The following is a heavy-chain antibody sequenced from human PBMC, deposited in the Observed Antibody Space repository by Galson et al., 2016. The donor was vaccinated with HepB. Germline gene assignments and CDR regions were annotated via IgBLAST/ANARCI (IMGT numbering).Heavy chain of an antibody. J-gene: IGHJ4*02. V-gene: IGHV3-53*01. D-gene: IGHD3-10*01. Sequence: SLRLSCAASGFTVSSTYMSWVRQTPGEGLEWVSVIYSGNNTDYADSVKGRFTISRGNSKNTVYLQMNSLRAEDTAVYYCARKFGDYWGQGTLVTVSS. CDR3: ARKFGDY. CDR2: IYSGNNT. CDR1: GFTVSSTY.